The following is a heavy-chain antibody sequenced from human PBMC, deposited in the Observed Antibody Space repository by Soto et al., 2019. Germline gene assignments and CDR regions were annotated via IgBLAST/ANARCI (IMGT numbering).Heavy chain of an antibody. CDR1: GFTFSSYS. Sequence: PGGSLRLSCAASGFTFSSYSMNLFRQSPFKWLEWVSYISSSSSTIYYADSVKGRFTISRDNAKNSLYLQMNSLGDEDTAVYYCARDGVSYYYDSSGYYPNWFDPWGQGTLVTVSS. CDR3: ARDGVSYYYDSSGYYPNWFDP. V-gene: IGHV3-48*02. J-gene: IGHJ5*02. D-gene: IGHD3-22*01. CDR2: ISSSSSTI.